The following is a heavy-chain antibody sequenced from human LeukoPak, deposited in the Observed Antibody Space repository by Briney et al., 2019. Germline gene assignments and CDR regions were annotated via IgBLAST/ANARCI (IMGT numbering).Heavy chain of an antibody. CDR2: INHSGST. V-gene: IGHV4-34*01. J-gene: IGHJ4*02. CDR1: GGSFSGYY. D-gene: IGHD4-17*01. CDR3: ARGLRLSYGDYVRGSYYFDY. Sequence: PSETLSLNCAVYGGSFSGYYWSWIRQPQGKGLEWIGEINHSGSTNYNPSLKSRVTISVDTSKNQFSLKPSPVTAADTAVYYCARGLRLSYGDYVRGSYYFDYWGQGTLVTVSS.